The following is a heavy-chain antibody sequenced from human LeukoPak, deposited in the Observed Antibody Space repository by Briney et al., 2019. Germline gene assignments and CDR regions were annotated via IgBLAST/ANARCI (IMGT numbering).Heavy chain of an antibody. CDR3: ARDPTTYYYDSSGYTP. D-gene: IGHD3-22*01. Sequence: PGGSLRLSCEASGFAFLSNSMIWVRQAPGKGLEWISYITGSGSSIFYADSVKGRFTISRDNAKNSLYLHMTSLRAEDTAVYYCARDPTTYYYDSSGYTPWGQGTLVTVSS. CDR2: ITGSGSSI. V-gene: IGHV3-48*01. CDR1: GFAFLSNS. J-gene: IGHJ5*02.